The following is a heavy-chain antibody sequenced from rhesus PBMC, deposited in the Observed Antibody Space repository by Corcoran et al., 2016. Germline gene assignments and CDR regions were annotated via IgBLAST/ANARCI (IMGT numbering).Heavy chain of an antibody. CDR2: VDPEDGET. Sequence: EVQLVQSRAEVKKPGASVKISCKASGYTFTDYYLHWVRQAPEKGLEWMGLVDPEDGETIHAQKFQDRVTITADTSTDTAYMELSSLRSEDTAVYYCATLLPGYSGSQIDYWGQGVLVTVSS. D-gene: IGHD6-25*01. V-gene: IGHV1-111*02. J-gene: IGHJ4*01. CDR1: GYTFTDYY. CDR3: ATLLPGYSGSQIDY.